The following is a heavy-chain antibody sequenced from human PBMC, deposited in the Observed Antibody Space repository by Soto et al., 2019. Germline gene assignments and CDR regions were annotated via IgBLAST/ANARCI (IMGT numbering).Heavy chain of an antibody. V-gene: IGHV4-34*01. Sequence: VQLQQWGAGLLKPSETLSLTCAVYGGSFSGYHWSWFRQPPGKGLEWIWEINPSGSINYNPSLKSRVTISVDTSKNQFSLNLSSVTAADTAVYYCATFVGATTVTRGSPRDYWGQGTLVTVSS. CDR1: GGSFSGYH. CDR3: ATFVGATTVTRGSPRDY. J-gene: IGHJ4*02. CDR2: INPSGSI. D-gene: IGHD4-4*01.